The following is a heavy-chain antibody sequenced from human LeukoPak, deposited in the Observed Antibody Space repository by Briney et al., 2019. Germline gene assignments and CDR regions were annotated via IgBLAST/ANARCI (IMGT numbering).Heavy chain of an antibody. Sequence: PSETLSLTCAVSGYSISSGYYWGWIRQPPGKGLEWIGSIYHSGSTYYNPSLKSRVTISVDTSKNQFSLKLSSVTAADTAVYYCARGSLSSGRSRGSTFFDYWGQGTLVTVSS. D-gene: IGHD6-19*01. CDR1: GYSISSGYY. V-gene: IGHV4-38-2*01. CDR3: ARGSLSSGRSRGSTFFDY. CDR2: IYHSGST. J-gene: IGHJ4*02.